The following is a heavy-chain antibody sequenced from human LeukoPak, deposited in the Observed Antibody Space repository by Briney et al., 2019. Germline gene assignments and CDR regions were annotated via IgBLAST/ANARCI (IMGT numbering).Heavy chain of an antibody. Sequence: GGSLRLSCAASGFSVSTYEMNWVRQAPGKGLECVSYISSSGTTVSYADSVEGRFTISRDNAKNSLYLEMNSLRVEDTAVYYCARGRPEFFGSGTYLNDWGQGTLVTVSS. V-gene: IGHV3-48*03. D-gene: IGHD3-10*01. CDR1: GFSVSTYE. CDR2: ISSSGTTV. CDR3: ARGRPEFFGSGTYLND. J-gene: IGHJ4*02.